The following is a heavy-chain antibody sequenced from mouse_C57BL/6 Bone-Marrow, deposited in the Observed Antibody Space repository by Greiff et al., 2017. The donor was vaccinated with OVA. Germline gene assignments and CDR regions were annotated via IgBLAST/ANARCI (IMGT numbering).Heavy chain of an antibody. CDR3: ASQGPRFAY. J-gene: IGHJ3*01. D-gene: IGHD3-2*02. Sequence: QVQLQQPGAELVKPGASVKLSCKASGYTFTSYWMHWVKQRPGQGLEWIGMIHPNSGSTNYNEKFKGKATLTVDKSSSTAYMQLSSLASEDSAVYYCASQGPRFAYWGQGTLVTVSA. CDR1: GYTFTSYW. V-gene: IGHV1-64*01. CDR2: IHPNSGST.